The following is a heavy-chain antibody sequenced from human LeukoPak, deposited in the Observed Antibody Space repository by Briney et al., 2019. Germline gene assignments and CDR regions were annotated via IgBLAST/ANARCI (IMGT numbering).Heavy chain of an antibody. Sequence: GESLKISCKGSGYSFPTYWIGWVRQMRGKGLEWMGIIYPSDSDTKYSPSFQGQVTISADTSTNTAYLQWSSLKDSDAAVYFCARQRYCTGGSCFTWYDAFDIWGQGTVVTVSS. CDR1: GYSFPTYW. D-gene: IGHD2-15*01. V-gene: IGHV5-51*01. CDR3: ARQRYCTGGSCFTWYDAFDI. J-gene: IGHJ3*02. CDR2: IYPSDSDT.